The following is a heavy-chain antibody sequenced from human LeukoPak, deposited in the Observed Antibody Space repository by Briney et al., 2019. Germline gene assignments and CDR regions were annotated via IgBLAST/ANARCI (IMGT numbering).Heavy chain of an antibody. Sequence: GGSLRLSCAASGFTFSSYGMHWVRQAPGKGLEWVAVISYDGSNKYYADSVKGRFTISRDNSKNTLYLQMNSLRAEDTAVYYCAKPGGSYYRPYFDYWGQGTLVTVPS. CDR2: ISYDGSNK. CDR3: AKPGGSYYRPYFDY. CDR1: GFTFSSYG. J-gene: IGHJ4*02. V-gene: IGHV3-30*18. D-gene: IGHD1-26*01.